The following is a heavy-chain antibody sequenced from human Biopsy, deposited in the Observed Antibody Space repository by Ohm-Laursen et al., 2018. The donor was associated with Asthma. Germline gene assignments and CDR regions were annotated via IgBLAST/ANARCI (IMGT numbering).Heavy chain of an antibody. CDR1: GYTFINYA. CDR3: AGTYYDFLTGQVNDAFAM. D-gene: IGHD3-9*01. CDR2: INAGNGNT. V-gene: IGHV1-3*01. J-gene: IGHJ3*02. Sequence: ASVKVSCNASGYTFINYAIHWVRQAPGPRLEWMGWINAGNGNTKDSQKFHGRVTISRDTSASTAYMDLSRLRSEDTAVYYCAGTYYDFLTGQVNDAFAMWGQGTMVTVSS.